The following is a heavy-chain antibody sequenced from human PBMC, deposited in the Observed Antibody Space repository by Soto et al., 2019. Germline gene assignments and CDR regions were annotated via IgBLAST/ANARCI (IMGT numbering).Heavy chain of an antibody. J-gene: IGHJ3*02. CDR3: ARDIYSYGSVGTPDI. CDR1: GFSYSSQA. CDR2: ISNDGNRQ. Sequence: GGSLRLSCVASGFSYSSQAMHWVRQAPGKGLEWVAAISNDGNRQLYADSVKDRFTISRDNSRNTLDLQMNNLRTEDTGVYFCARDIYSYGSVGTPDIWGQGTMVTVSS. D-gene: IGHD5-18*01. V-gene: IGHV3-30-3*01.